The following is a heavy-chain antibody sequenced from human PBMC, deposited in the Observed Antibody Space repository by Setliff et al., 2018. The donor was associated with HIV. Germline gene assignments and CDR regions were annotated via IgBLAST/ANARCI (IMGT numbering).Heavy chain of an antibody. Sequence: PSETLSLTCAVSGASDISYIWWSWVRQPPGKGLEWIGEVYHTGSTNLNPSLKSRVTISIDKAKNQISLRLTSVTAAATAIYYCARSTVGVGATFPWGRGNLVTVSS. J-gene: IGHJ4*02. V-gene: IGHV4-4*02. CDR2: VYHTGST. CDR1: GASDISYIW. D-gene: IGHD1-26*01. CDR3: ARSTVGVGATFP.